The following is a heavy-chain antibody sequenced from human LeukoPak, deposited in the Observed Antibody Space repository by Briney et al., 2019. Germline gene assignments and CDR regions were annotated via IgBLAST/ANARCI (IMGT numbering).Heavy chain of an antibody. J-gene: IGHJ5*02. CDR1: GGTFSSYT. D-gene: IGHD2-2*01. Sequence: ASVKVSCKAAGGTFSSYTISWVRQAPGQGLEWMGGIIPIFGTANYAQKFQGRVTITADESTSTAYMELSSLRSEDTAVYYCASSSTSSSFDPWGQGTLVTVSS. CDR3: ASSSTSSSFDP. CDR2: IIPIFGTA. V-gene: IGHV1-69*13.